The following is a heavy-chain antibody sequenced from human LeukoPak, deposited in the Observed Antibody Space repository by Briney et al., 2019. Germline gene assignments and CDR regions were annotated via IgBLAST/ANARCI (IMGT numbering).Heavy chain of an antibody. CDR3: ATQYYDFWSGSWAYYYMDV. V-gene: IGHV3-23*01. CDR2: ISGSGGST. Sequence: PGGSLRLSCAASGFTFSSYAMSWVRQAPGKGLEWVSAISGSGGSTYYADSVKGRFTISRDNSKNTLYLQMNSLRAEDTAVYYCATQYYDFWSGSWAYYYMDVWGKGTTVTVSS. J-gene: IGHJ6*03. CDR1: GFTFSSYA. D-gene: IGHD3-3*01.